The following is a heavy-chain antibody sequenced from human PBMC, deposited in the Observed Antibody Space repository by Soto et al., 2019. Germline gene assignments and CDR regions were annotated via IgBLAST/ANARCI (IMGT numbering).Heavy chain of an antibody. J-gene: IGHJ6*02. CDR2: ISGSGGST. V-gene: IGHV3-23*01. D-gene: IGHD3-16*01. CDR1: GFTFSSYA. CDR3: AKGGNRDYYYYYGMDV. Sequence: GGSLRLSCAASGFTFSSYAMSWVRQAPGKGLEWVSAISGSGGSTYCADSVKGRFTISRDNSKNTLYLQMNSLRAEDTAVYYCAKGGNRDYYYYYGMDVWGQGTTVTVSS.